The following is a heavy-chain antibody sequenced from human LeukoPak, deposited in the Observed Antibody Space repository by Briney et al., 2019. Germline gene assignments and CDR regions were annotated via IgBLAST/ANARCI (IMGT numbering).Heavy chain of an antibody. CDR1: GGSISSYY. CDR2: IYYSGST. D-gene: IGHD3-22*01. CDR3: ARVLAGHDSSEDAFDI. J-gene: IGHJ3*02. Sequence: PSETLSLTCTVSGGSISSYYWSWIRQPPGKGLEWIGYIYYSGSTNYNPSLKSRVTISVDTSKNQFSLKLSSVTAADTAVYYCARVLAGHDSSEDAFDIWGQGTMVTVSS. V-gene: IGHV4-59*01.